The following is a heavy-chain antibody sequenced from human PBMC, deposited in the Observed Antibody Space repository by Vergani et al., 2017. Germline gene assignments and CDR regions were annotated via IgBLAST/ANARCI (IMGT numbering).Heavy chain of an antibody. J-gene: IGHJ5*02. CDR3: AVHSNIEWLVKWGWYDP. CDR1: GASIRSSNYY. Sequence: QLQLQESGPGLVKPSATLSLTCSVSGASIRSSNYYWGWIRQPPGKGLDWIASIYYSGSTYYNPSLKSRVTISVGTSKNQFSLKLRSVTAADTADYLCAVHSNIEWLVKWGWYDPWCQGILVTISS. CDR2: IYYSGST. D-gene: IGHD6-19*01. V-gene: IGHV4-39*01.